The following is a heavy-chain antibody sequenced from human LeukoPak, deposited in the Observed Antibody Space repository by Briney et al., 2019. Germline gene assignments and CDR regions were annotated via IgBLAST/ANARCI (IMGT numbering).Heavy chain of an antibody. D-gene: IGHD3-16*01. CDR3: ARVRGDFETD. CDR1: GGSISSYY. CDR2: RYYSGST. Sequence: SETLSLTCSVSGGSISSYYWTWIGQPPGKGLEWIGYRYYSGSTTYNPSLMSRVTISVDTSKSQFSLKLISVTAADTAIYYCARVRGDFETDWGQGTLVTVSS. V-gene: IGHV4-59*01. J-gene: IGHJ1*01.